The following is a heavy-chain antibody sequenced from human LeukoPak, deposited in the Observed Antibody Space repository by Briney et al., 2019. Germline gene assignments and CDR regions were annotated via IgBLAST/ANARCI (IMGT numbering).Heavy chain of an antibody. V-gene: IGHV4-61*02. J-gene: IGHJ4*02. Sequence: KPSQTLSLTCTVSGGSISSGSYYWSWIRQPAGKGLEWIGRIYTSGSTNYNPSLKSRVTISVDTSKNQFSLKLSSVTAADTAVYYCARVSSGSYSLDYWGQGTLVTVSS. CDR3: ARVSSGSYSLDY. D-gene: IGHD1-26*01. CDR1: GGSISSGSYY. CDR2: IYTSGST.